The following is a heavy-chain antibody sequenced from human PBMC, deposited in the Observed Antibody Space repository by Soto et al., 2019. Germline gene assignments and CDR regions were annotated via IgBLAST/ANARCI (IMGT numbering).Heavy chain of an antibody. J-gene: IGHJ5*02. CDR2: IYYTGST. V-gene: IGHV4-39*01. D-gene: IGHD3-3*01. Sequence: QLQLQESGPGLVKPSETLSLTCTVSGGSISSSSYYWGRIRQPPGKGLEWIGSIYYTGSTYYNPSLKSRATISVDPSKYQFSLKLSSVSDADTAVYYCARGGVYDFWSGTTGGFAPWGQGTLVTVSS. CDR1: GGSISSSSYY. CDR3: ARGGVYDFWSGTTGGFAP.